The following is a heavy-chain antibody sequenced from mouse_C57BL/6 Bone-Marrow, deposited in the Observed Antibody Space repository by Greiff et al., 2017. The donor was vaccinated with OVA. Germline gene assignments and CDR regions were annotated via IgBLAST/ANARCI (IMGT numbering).Heavy chain of an antibody. CDR3: ARFDDYAHFDY. Sequence: EVQLQQSGPVLVKPGASVKMSCKASGYTFTDYYMNWVKQSHGKSLEWIGVINPYNGGTSYNQKFKGKATLTVDKSSSTAYMELNSLTSEDSAVYYCARFDDYAHFDYWGQGTTLTVSS. J-gene: IGHJ2*01. CDR2: INPYNGGT. D-gene: IGHD2-4*01. V-gene: IGHV1-19*01. CDR1: GYTFTDYY.